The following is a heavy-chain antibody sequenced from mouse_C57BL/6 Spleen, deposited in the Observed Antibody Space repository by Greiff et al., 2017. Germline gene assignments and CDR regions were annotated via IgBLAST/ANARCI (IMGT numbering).Heavy chain of an antibody. CDR1: GYTFTDYE. V-gene: IGHV1-15*01. Sequence: QVQLQQSGAELVRPGASVTLSCKASGYTFTDYEMHWVKQTPVHGLEWIGAIDPETGGTAYNQKFKGKAILTADKSSSTAYMELRSLTSEDSAVYYCTGGYYVAWFAYWGQGTLVTVSA. J-gene: IGHJ3*01. D-gene: IGHD2-1*01. CDR2: IDPETGGT. CDR3: TGGYYVAWFAY.